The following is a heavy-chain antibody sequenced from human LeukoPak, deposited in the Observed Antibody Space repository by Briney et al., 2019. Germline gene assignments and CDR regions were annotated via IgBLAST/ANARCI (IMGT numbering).Heavy chain of an antibody. CDR3: ARDLVVAATTHFDY. D-gene: IGHD2-15*01. J-gene: IGHJ4*02. CDR1: GFTFSTYA. Sequence: GGSLRLSCAASGFTFSTYAMTWVRQAPGKGLEWVANIKQDGSEKYYVDSVKGRFTISRDNAKNSLYLQMNSLRAEDTAVYYCARDLVVAATTHFDYWGQGTLVTVSS. V-gene: IGHV3-7*01. CDR2: IKQDGSEK.